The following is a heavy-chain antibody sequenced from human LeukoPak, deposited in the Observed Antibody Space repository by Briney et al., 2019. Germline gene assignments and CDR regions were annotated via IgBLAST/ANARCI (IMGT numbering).Heavy chain of an antibody. CDR2: IIPILGIA. CDR3: ARDSESQPQAPTDYYYYGMDV. V-gene: IGHV1-69*04. J-gene: IGHJ6*02. Sequence: GASVKVSCKASGGTFSSYAISWVRQAPGQGLEWMGRIIPILGIANYAQKFQGWVTMTRDTSISTAYMELSRLRSDGTAVYYCARDSESQPQAPTDYYYYGMDVWGQGTTVTVSS. D-gene: IGHD1-14*01. CDR1: GGTFSSYA.